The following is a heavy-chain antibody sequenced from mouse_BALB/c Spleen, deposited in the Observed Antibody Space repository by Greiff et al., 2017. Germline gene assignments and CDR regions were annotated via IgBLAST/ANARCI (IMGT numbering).Heavy chain of an antibody. D-gene: IGHD1-2*01. CDR2: ISSGGSYT. Sequence: EVNVVESGGGLVKPGGSLKLSCAASGFTFSSYAMSWVRQTPEKRLEWVATISSGGSYTYYPDSVKGRFTISRDNAKNTLYLQMSSLRSEDTAMYYCASSSLLRLSYAMDYWGQGTSVTVSS. CDR1: GFTFSSYA. CDR3: ASSSLLRLSYAMDY. J-gene: IGHJ4*01. V-gene: IGHV5-9-3*01.